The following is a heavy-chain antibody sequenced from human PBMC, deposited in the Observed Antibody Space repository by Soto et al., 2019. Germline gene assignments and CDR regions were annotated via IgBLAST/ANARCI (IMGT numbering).Heavy chain of an antibody. J-gene: IGHJ5*02. CDR2: INPKSDDT. V-gene: IGHV1-2*02. D-gene: IGHD4-4*01. CDR1: GYPFSDNQ. CDR3: AKKHSLDYIRWVLYL. Sequence: ASVKVSCKASGYPFSDNQIHCLRRAPGQGLEWMGRINPKSDDTNYAQKFQGRVTMTRDTSIDTAYLELTGLTSDDTATYYCAKKHSLDYIRWVLYLWGQGSLVTVYS.